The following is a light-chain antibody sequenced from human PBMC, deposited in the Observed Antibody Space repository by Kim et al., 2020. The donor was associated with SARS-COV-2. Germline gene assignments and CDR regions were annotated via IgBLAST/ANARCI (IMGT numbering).Light chain of an antibody. J-gene: IGLJ2*01. CDR2: GKN. Sequence: LGQTVRITCQGDSLRSYYASWYQQKPGQAPVLVIYGKNNRPSGILDRFSGSSSGNTASLTITGAQAEDEADYYCNSRDSSGNHLVVFGGGTQLTVL. V-gene: IGLV3-19*01. CDR1: SLRSYY. CDR3: NSRDSSGNHLVV.